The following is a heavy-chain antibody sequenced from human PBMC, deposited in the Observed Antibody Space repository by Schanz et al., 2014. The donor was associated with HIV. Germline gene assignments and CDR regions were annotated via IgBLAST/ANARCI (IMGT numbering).Heavy chain of an antibody. Sequence: VQLVQSGAEVKEPGASVKVSCKASGYTFIDYYVHWVRQAPGQGLEWMGWINPNSGGTNSAQKFPARVPMSMATSISTAYMEVKSLRSDHTALYFCARDLVDSSTWYDAFDIWGQGTKVTVSS. V-gene: IGHV1-2*02. CDR2: INPNSGGT. CDR1: GYTFIDYY. D-gene: IGHD6-13*01. J-gene: IGHJ3*02. CDR3: ARDLVDSSTWYDAFDI.